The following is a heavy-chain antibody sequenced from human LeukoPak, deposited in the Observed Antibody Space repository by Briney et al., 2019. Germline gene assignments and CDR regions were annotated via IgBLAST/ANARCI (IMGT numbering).Heavy chain of an antibody. D-gene: IGHD2-2*01. J-gene: IGHJ4*02. CDR1: GGSFSGYS. Sequence: PSETLSLTCAVYGGSFSGYSWSWIRQPPGKGLEWIGEINHSGSTNYNPSLKSRVTISIDTSKNQLSLKLNAMTAADAAVDYCARAGSSTNLDYWGQGTLVTVSS. CDR3: ARAGSSTNLDY. CDR2: INHSGST. V-gene: IGHV4-34*01.